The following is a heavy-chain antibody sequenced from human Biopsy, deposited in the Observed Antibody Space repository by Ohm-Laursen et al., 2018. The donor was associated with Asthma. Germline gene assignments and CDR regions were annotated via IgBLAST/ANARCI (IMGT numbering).Heavy chain of an antibody. CDR2: ITYDGAKT. CDR1: GFKFSSYA. V-gene: IGHV3-30-3*01. Sequence: SSLRLSCAASGFKFSSYAFHWVRQAPGKGLEWVALITYDGAKTLYGDSVKGRFTVSRDSSENSLFLQMNNLRPEDTAVYYCARDREYSSGWYQPLFDYWGQGTLVTVSS. CDR3: ARDREYSSGWYQPLFDY. J-gene: IGHJ4*02. D-gene: IGHD6-19*01.